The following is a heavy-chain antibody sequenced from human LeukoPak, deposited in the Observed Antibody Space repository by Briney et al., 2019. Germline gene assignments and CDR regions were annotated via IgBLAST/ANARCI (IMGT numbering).Heavy chain of an antibody. CDR3: ARGPTYYYDSSGNSTAFDY. V-gene: IGHV3-53*01. CDR1: GFTVSSNY. Sequence: GGSLRLSCAASGFTVSSNYMSWVRQAPGKGLEWVSVIYSGGSTYYADSVKGRFTISRDNSKNTLYLQMNSLRAEDTAVYYCARGPTYYYDSSGNSTAFDYWGQGTLVTASS. CDR2: IYSGGST. D-gene: IGHD3-22*01. J-gene: IGHJ4*02.